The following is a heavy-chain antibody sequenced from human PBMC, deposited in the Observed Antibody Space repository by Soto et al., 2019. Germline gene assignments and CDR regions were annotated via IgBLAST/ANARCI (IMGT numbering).Heavy chain of an antibody. CDR3: ARRYGWFYFDY. V-gene: IGHV4-39*01. CDR2: IYYSGST. J-gene: IGHJ4*02. Sequence: PSETLSLTCSVSGGSISSSSYFWGWIRQPPGKGLEWIGSIYYSGSTYYNPSLKSRVTVSVDTSKNQFSLRLRSVTAADTALYYCARRYGWFYFDYWGQGSLVTVYS. D-gene: IGHD6-19*01. CDR1: GGSISSSSYF.